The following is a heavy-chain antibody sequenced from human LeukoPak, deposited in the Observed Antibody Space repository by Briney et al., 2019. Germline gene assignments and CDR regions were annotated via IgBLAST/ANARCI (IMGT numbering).Heavy chain of an antibody. CDR2: ISYDGSNK. CDR1: GGSISSYY. D-gene: IGHD3-22*01. Sequence: LSLTCTVSGGSISSYYWSWVRQAPGKGLEWVAVISYDGSNKYYADSVKGRFTISRDNSKNTLYLQMNSLRAEDTAVYYCARPPQHHIVGGDDAFDIWGQGTMVTVSS. V-gene: IGHV3-30-3*01. J-gene: IGHJ3*02. CDR3: ARPPQHHIVGGDDAFDI.